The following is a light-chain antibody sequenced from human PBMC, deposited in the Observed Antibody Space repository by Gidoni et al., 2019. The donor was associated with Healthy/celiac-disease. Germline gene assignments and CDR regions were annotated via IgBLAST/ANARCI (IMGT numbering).Light chain of an antibody. Sequence: QSALTQPPSAYESPRQSVTISCTGTSSAGGSYNYVAWYQQHPGKAPKLMIYEFSTRPSGVPDRFSGSKSGNTASLTVSGFQAEDEADYYCSSYGGSKGVFGGGTKLTVL. V-gene: IGLV2-8*01. J-gene: IGLJ2*01. CDR3: SSYGGSKGV. CDR2: EFS. CDR1: SSAGGSYNY.